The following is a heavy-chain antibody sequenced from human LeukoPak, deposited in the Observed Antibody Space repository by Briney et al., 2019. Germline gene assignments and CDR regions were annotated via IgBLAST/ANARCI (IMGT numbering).Heavy chain of an antibody. CDR2: ISYDGSNK. V-gene: IGHV3-30*18. D-gene: IGHD3-10*01. Sequence: GGSLRPSCAASGFTFSSYGMHWVRQAPGKGLEWVAVISYDGSNKYYADSVKGRFAISRDNSKNTLYLQMNSLRAEDTAVYYCAKDLRRGSGSIPGGYWGQGTLVTVSS. J-gene: IGHJ4*02. CDR1: GFTFSSYG. CDR3: AKDLRRGSGSIPGGY.